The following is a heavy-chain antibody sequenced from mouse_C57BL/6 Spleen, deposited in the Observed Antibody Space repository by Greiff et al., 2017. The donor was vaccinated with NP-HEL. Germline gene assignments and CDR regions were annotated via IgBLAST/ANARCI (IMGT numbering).Heavy chain of an antibody. CDR3: ARSFTTVVDFDY. V-gene: IGHV3-6*01. J-gene: IGHJ2*01. CDR1: GYSITSGYY. D-gene: IGHD1-1*01. CDR2: ISYDGSN. Sequence: EVKLMESGPGLVKPSQSLSLTCSVTGYSITSGYYWNWIRQFPGNKLEWMGYISYDGSNNYNPSLKNRISITRDTSKNQFFLKLNSVTTEDTATYYCARSFTTVVDFDYWGQGTTLTVSS.